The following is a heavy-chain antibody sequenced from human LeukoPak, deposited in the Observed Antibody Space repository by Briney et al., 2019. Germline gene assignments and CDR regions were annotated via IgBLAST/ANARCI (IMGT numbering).Heavy chain of an antibody. CDR3: AKDKTKYCTSISCHAPLDY. V-gene: IGHV3-30*18. CDR2: ISVDGNNE. CDR1: GFTFSSYG. Sequence: GGSLRLSCAASGFTFSSYGMHWVRQAPGKGLEWVAAISVDGNNEYYADSVKGRFTISRDNSKNTLYLQMNSLRAEDTAVFYCAKDKTKYCTSISCHAPLDYWGQGTLVTVSS. J-gene: IGHJ4*02. D-gene: IGHD2-2*01.